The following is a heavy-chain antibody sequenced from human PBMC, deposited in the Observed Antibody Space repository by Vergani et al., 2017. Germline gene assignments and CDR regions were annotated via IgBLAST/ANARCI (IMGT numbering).Heavy chain of an antibody. D-gene: IGHD6-13*01. CDR2: ISSSSSTI. CDR1: GFTFSSYS. CDR3: ARXLRGRAAGFRPFDY. J-gene: IGHJ4*02. V-gene: IGHV3-48*01. Sequence: EVQLVESGGGLVQPGGSLRLSCAASGFTFSSYSMNWVRQAPGKGLEWVSYISSSSSTIYYADSVKGRFTISRDNAKNSLYLQMNSLRAEDTAVYYCARXLRGRAAGFRPFDYWGQGTLVTVSS.